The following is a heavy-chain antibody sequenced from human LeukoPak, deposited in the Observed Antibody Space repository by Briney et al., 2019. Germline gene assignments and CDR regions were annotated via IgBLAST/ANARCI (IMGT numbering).Heavy chain of an antibody. CDR2: IYYSGST. D-gene: IGHD3-9*01. CDR3: ASSNNYDILTGYLPREHYFDN. V-gene: IGHV4-39*07. CDR1: GGSISSSSYY. J-gene: IGHJ4*02. Sequence: SETLSLTCTVSGGSISSSSYYWGWIRQPPGKGLEWIGSIYYSGSTYYNPSLKSRVTISVDTSKNQFSLKLSSVTAADTAVYYCASSNNYDILTGYLPREHYFDNWGQGTLVTVSS.